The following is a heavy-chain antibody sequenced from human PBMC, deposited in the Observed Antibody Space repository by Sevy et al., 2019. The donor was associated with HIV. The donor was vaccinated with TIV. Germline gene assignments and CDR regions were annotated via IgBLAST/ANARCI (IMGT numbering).Heavy chain of an antibody. V-gene: IGHV1-2*02. CDR3: ARGYLNWFDP. J-gene: IGHJ5*02. D-gene: IGHD1-20*01. Sequence: ASVKVSCKTSGYTFTDYYMHWVRQAPGQGLEWMGWINPNSGGTNYEQKFQGRVTMTRDTSISTAYMELSRLRSDDTAVYYCARGYLNWFDPWGQGTLVTVSS. CDR1: GYTFTDYY. CDR2: INPNSGGT.